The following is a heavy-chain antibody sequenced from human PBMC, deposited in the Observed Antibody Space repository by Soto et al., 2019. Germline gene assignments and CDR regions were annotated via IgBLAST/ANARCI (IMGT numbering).Heavy chain of an antibody. CDR3: AKDRDYPRDYFHY. CDR2: VSPNGQGI. Sequence: PGGSLRLSCAASGFTLGRYGMSWVRQAPGKGLEWVSAVSPNGQGIYYADSVRGRFIISRDFSKNTVFLHMDSLRAEDTAVYYCAKDRDYPRDYFHYWGQGTLVTVSS. V-gene: IGHV3-23*01. D-gene: IGHD3-10*01. CDR1: GFTLGRYG. J-gene: IGHJ4*02.